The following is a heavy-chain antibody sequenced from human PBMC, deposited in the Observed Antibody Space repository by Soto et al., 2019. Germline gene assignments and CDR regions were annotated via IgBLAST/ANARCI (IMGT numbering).Heavy chain of an antibody. CDR2: IKQDGSEK. Sequence: EVQLVESGGGLVQPGGSLRLSCAASGFTFSSYWMSWVRQAPGKGLEWVANIKQDGSEKYYVDSVKGRFTISRDNAKNSLYMQMNSLRAEDTAVYYCEIDRGTICGVVTFDYWGQGTLVTVS. CDR1: GFTFSSYW. J-gene: IGHJ4*02. D-gene: IGHD3-3*01. V-gene: IGHV3-7*03. CDR3: EIDRGTICGVVTFDY.